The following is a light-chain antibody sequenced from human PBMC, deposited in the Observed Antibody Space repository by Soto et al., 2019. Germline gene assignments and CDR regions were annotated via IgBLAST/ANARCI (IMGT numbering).Light chain of an antibody. CDR1: QSVSSK. CDR3: QQYNNWLRT. J-gene: IGKJ1*01. Sequence: ELVMTQSPATLSVSPGERATLSCRASQSVSSKLAWYQQKPGQAPRLLIYGASTRATGTPARFSGSGSGTEFTLTISSLQSEDFAVYYCQQYNNWLRTFGQGTKVEIK. CDR2: GAS. V-gene: IGKV3-15*01.